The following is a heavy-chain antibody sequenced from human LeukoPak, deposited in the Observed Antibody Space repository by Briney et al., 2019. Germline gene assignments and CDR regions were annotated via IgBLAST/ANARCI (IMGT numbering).Heavy chain of an antibody. J-gene: IGHJ5*02. V-gene: IGHV3-30-3*01. D-gene: IGHD1-26*01. CDR2: ISYDGSNK. CDR3: TRGLGAIRGGWFDP. Sequence: PGGSLRLSCAASGFTFSSYGMHWVRQAPGKGLEWVAVISYDGSNKYYADSVKGRFTISRDNSKNTLYLQMTSLRPEDTAVYYCTRGLGAIRGGWFDPWGQGTLATVSS. CDR1: GFTFSSYG.